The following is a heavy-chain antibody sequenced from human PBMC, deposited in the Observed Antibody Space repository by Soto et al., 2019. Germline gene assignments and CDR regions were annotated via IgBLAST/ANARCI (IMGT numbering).Heavy chain of an antibody. CDR1: GYTFTSYG. V-gene: IGHV1-18*01. CDR2: ISAYNGNT. CDR3: ARVVGPLGHGFDP. J-gene: IGHJ5*02. Sequence: QVQLVQSGAEVKKPGASVKVSCKASGYTFTSYGISWVRQAPGQELEWMGRISAYNGNTNYAQKLQGRATMTTDTSTSTTYTALRSRRSDDTAVYYCARVVGPLGHGFDPWGQGNLVTVPS. D-gene: IGHD1-26*01.